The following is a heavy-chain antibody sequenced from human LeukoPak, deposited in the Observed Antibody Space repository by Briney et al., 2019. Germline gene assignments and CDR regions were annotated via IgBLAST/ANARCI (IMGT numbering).Heavy chain of an antibody. CDR2: IYYSGST. V-gene: IGHV4-59*01. Sequence: PSETLSLTCTVSGGSISSYYWSWIRQPPGKGLEWIGYIYYSGSTNYNPSLKSRVTISVDTSKNRFSLRLSSVTAADTAVYYCATLTGGDDAFDIWGQGTMVTVSS. D-gene: IGHD4-23*01. CDR1: GGSISSYY. J-gene: IGHJ3*02. CDR3: ATLTGGDDAFDI.